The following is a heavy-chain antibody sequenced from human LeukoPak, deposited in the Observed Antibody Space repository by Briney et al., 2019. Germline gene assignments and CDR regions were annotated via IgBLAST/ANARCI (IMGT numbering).Heavy chain of an antibody. J-gene: IGHJ4*02. D-gene: IGHD3-22*01. V-gene: IGHV3-21*04. CDR1: GFTFSSYS. CDR3: AKDHEEGGYYF. Sequence: GGSLRLSCAASGFTFSSYSMNWVRQAPGKGLEWVSSISSSSSYIYYADSVKGRFTISRDNAKNSLYLQMNSLRAEDTAVYYCAKDHEEGGYYFWGQGTLVTVSS. CDR2: ISSSSSYI.